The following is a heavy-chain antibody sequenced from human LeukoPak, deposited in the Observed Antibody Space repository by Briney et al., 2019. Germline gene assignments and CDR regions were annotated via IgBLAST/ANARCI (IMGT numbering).Heavy chain of an antibody. CDR3: ARGGARYDFWSGYYRNDAFDI. Sequence: SETLSLTCTVSGGSISSYYWSWIRQPPGKGLEWIGYIYYSGSTNYNPSLKSRVTISVDTSKNQFSLKLSSVTAADTAVYYCARGGARYDFWSGYYRNDAFDIWGQGTMVTVSS. J-gene: IGHJ3*02. V-gene: IGHV4-59*01. D-gene: IGHD3-3*01. CDR1: GGSISSYY. CDR2: IYYSGST.